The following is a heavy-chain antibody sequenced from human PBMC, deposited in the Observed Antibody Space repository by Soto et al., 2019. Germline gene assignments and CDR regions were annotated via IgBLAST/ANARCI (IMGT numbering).Heavy chain of an antibody. V-gene: IGHV4-30-4*08. Sequence: ILSHTYTVSGGSISSADYFWTWIRQSPGKGLXWMXXIXXSXTXXXNXXLKGRLIISIDASKNQFSLRPSSVTAADSAFYYCAREPYLPKARNDLWGQGTLVTVSS. CDR2: IXXSXTX. CDR3: AREPYLPKARNDL. CDR1: GGSISSADYF. J-gene: IGHJ5*02.